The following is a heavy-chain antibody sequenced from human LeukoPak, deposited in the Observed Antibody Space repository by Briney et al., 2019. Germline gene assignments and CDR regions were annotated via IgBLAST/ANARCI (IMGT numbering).Heavy chain of an antibody. CDR1: GFTFGNYG. Sequence: GGSLRLSCAASGFTFGNYGMHWVRQAPGKGLEWVALIWYDGSNKYYTDSVKGRLTISRDNSKDTLFLQMNSLRAEDTAVYYCAREGPRGNSQFDYWGQGTLVTVSS. V-gene: IGHV3-33*01. D-gene: IGHD2/OR15-2a*01. CDR3: AREGPRGNSQFDY. CDR2: IWYDGSNK. J-gene: IGHJ4*02.